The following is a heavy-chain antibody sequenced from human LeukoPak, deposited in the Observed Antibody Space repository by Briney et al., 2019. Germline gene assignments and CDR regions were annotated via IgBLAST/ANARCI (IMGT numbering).Heavy chain of an antibody. CDR2: ISYDGSNK. Sequence: GGSLRLSCAASGFTFSSYAMHWVRQAPGKGLEWVAVISYDGSNKYYADSVKGRFTISRDNSKNTLYLQMNSLRAEDTAVYYCARDAPGGESSGWLQQFYYYYYYMDVWGKGTTVTVSS. V-gene: IGHV3-30*04. J-gene: IGHJ6*03. CDR1: GFTFSSYA. D-gene: IGHD6-19*01. CDR3: ARDAPGGESSGWLQQFYYYYYYMDV.